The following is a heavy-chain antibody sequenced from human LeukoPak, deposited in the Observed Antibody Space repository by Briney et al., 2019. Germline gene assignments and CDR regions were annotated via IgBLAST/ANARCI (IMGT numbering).Heavy chain of an antibody. V-gene: IGHV4-59*01. CDR3: ARDPWGEYSSSWYPYFDL. J-gene: IGHJ2*01. CDR2: TYYSGST. CDR1: GGSISSYY. Sequence: SETLSLTCPVSGGSISSYYGSWIRQPPGKGLEWIGYTYYSGSTNYNPSLKSRVTISVDTSKNQFSLKLSSVTAADTAVYYCARDPWGEYSSSWYPYFDLWGRGTLVTVSS. D-gene: IGHD6-13*01.